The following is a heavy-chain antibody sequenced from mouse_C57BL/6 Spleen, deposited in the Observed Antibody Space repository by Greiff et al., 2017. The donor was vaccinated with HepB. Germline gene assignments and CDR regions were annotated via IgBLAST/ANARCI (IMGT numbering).Heavy chain of an antibody. V-gene: IGHV1-85*01. D-gene: IGHD3-3*01. CDR2: IYPRDGST. J-gene: IGHJ3*01. CDR3: ARKGLGPWFAY. Sequence: QVQLKESGPELVKPGASVKLSCKASGYTFTSYDINWVKQRPGQGLEWIGWIYPRDGSTKYNEKFKGKATLTVDTSSSTAYMELHSLTSEDSAVYFWARKGLGPWFAYWGQGTLVTVSA. CDR1: GYTFTSYD.